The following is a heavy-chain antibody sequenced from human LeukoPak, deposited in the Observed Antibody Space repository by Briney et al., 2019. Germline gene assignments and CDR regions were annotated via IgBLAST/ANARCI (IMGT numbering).Heavy chain of an antibody. Sequence: SATPSPACTVAGGSISGDYCSWIRQPPGERLGWSGYIYYSGSTNYNPSLKSRVTISVDTSKNQFSLKLSPVTAADTAVYYRARFVDTAMVTGFDYWGQGTLVTVSS. D-gene: IGHD5-18*01. V-gene: IGHV4-59*01. CDR2: IYYSGST. CDR3: ARFVDTAMVTGFDY. J-gene: IGHJ4*02. CDR1: GGSISGDY.